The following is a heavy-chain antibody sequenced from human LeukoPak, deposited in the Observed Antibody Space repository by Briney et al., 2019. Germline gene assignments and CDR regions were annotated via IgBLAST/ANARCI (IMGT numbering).Heavy chain of an antibody. CDR1: GDSFNEYY. CDR3: ARATYGDLPYDY. V-gene: IGHV4-59*01. CDR2: IYYTGST. Sequence: SETLSLTCTVSGDSFNEYYWNWIRQPPGKGLEWIGYIYYTGSTKYNPSLKSRVTISIDTSKNQFSLNLSSVTAADTAVYYCARATYGDLPYDYWGQGTLVTVSS. D-gene: IGHD4-17*01. J-gene: IGHJ4*02.